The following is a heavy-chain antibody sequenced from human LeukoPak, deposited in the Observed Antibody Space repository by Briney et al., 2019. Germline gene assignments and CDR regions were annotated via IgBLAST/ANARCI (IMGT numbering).Heavy chain of an antibody. CDR2: ISYDGSNK. CDR1: GFTFRSYS. D-gene: IGHD4-17*01. Sequence: GGSLRLSCAASGFTFRSYSMNWVRQAPGKGLEWVAVISYDGSNKYYADSVKGRFTISRDNSKNTLYLQMNSLRAEDTAVYYCAKDHRNGDYDIGYWGQGTLVTVSS. CDR3: AKDHRNGDYDIGY. V-gene: IGHV3-30*18. J-gene: IGHJ4*02.